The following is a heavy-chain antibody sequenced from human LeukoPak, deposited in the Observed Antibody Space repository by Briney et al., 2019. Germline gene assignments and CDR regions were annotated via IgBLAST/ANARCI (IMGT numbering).Heavy chain of an antibody. D-gene: IGHD3-22*01. J-gene: IGHJ4*02. V-gene: IGHV1-69*04. CDR3: ARDCPNYDSSGCYFDY. CDR2: ISPILGIA. CDR1: RGTFSSYT. Sequence: SVKVSCKASRGTFSSYTISWVRQARGQGLEWMGRISPILGIANYAQKFQGRVTITADKSTSKAYMELSSLRSEDTAVYYCARDCPNYDSSGCYFDYWGQGTLVTVSS.